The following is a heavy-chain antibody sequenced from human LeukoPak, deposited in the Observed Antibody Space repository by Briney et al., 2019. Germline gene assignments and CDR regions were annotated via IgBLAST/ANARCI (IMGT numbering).Heavy chain of an antibody. V-gene: IGHV3-21*01. Sequence: GGSLRLSCAASGFTFSSYSMNWVRQAPGKGLEWVSSITRSSNYIYYADSVKGRFTISRDNSKNTLYLQMNSLRTEDSAVYYCAKERHYYMDVWGKGTTVTISS. J-gene: IGHJ6*03. CDR3: AKERHYYMDV. CDR1: GFTFSSYS. CDR2: ITRSSNYI.